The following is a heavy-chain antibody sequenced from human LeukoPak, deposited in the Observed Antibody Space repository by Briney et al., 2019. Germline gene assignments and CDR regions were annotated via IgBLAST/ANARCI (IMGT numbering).Heavy chain of an antibody. CDR3: ATGAVDSPMNFYH. V-gene: IGHV3-43*01. D-gene: IGHD5-18*01. CDR1: GFIFEEST. CDR2: INWDGGTT. J-gene: IGHJ4*02. Sequence: GGSLRLTCAASGFIFEESTMHWVRQAPGKGLEWVSLINWDGGTTQYGGSMKGRFTISRDNSKSSLFPQLNSLTSDDTAFYYCATGAVDSPMNFYHWGQGTLVTVSS.